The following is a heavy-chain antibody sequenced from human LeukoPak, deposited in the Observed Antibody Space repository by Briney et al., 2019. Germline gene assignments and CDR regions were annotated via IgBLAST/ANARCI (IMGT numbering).Heavy chain of an antibody. CDR3: TRAGLNGDVDY. CDR2: INHSGST. CDR1: GGSFSGYY. V-gene: IGHV4-34*01. Sequence: SETLSLTCAVYGGSFSGYYWSWIRQPPGKGLEWIGEINHSGSTNYNPSLKSRVTISVDTSKNQFSLTLSSVTAADTAVYYCTRAGLNGDVDYWGQGTLVTVSS. J-gene: IGHJ4*02. D-gene: IGHD4-17*01.